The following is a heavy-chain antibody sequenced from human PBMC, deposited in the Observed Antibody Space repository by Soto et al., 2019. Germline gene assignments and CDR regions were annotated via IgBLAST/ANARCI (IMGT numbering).Heavy chain of an antibody. CDR2: ISSSSSAK. J-gene: IGHJ4*02. CDR1: GFTFSSYN. V-gene: IGHV3-48*04. CDR3: AKDTGPN. Sequence: GGSLRLSCAASGFTFSSYNMNWVRQAPGKGLEWVSYISSSSSAKYYADSVKGRFTISRDNAKNSLYLQMNSLRAEDTAFYYCAKDTGPNWGQGTLVTVSS.